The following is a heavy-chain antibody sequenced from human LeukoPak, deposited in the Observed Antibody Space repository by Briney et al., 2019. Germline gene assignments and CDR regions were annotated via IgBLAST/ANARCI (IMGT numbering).Heavy chain of an antibody. D-gene: IGHD1-26*01. CDR2: INPNSGGT. CDR1: GYTFTGDY. J-gene: IGHJ4*02. CDR3: AGSTVVGATIGDH. V-gene: IGHV1-2*06. Sequence: ASVKVSCKASGYTFTGDYMHGVRQAPGQGLEWLGRINPNSGGTSYAQKFLGRVTMTRDTSISTAYMELTRLTSDDTAMYYCAGSTVVGATIGDHWGQGTLVTVSS.